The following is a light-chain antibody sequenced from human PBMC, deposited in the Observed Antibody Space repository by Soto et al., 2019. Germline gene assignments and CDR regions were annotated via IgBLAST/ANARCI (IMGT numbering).Light chain of an antibody. CDR3: SSYAGNNNDV. V-gene: IGLV2-8*01. CDR1: SSDVGGYNY. J-gene: IGLJ1*01. Sequence: QSALTQPPSASGSPGQSVTISCTGTSSDVGGYNYVSWYQQHPGNAPKLMIYEVSKRPSGVPDRFSGSKSGNTASLTVSGLQAEDEADYYCSSYAGNNNDVFGTGTKLTVL. CDR2: EVS.